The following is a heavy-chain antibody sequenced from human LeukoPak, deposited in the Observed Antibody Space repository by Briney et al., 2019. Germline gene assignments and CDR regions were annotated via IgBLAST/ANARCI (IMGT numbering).Heavy chain of an antibody. V-gene: IGHV3-21*01. Sequence: GSLSLSCAASGFTFSSYSMNWVRQAPGKGLEWVSSISSSSSYIYYADSVKGRFTISRDNAKNSLYLQMNSLRAEDTAVYYCARSEKNYDFWTGEDYWGQGTLVTVSS. J-gene: IGHJ4*02. CDR1: GFTFSSYS. CDR3: ARSEKNYDFWTGEDY. D-gene: IGHD3-3*01. CDR2: ISSSSSYI.